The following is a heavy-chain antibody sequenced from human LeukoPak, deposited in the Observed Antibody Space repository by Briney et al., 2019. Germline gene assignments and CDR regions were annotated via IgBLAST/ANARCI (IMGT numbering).Heavy chain of an antibody. CDR3: ARRIRGAPTDH. D-gene: IGHD3-10*01. Sequence: ASVKVSCKASGYTFTTYDLNWVRQATGQGLEWMGWMNPNSGNTGYAQKFQGRVTMTRNTSKSTAYMELNNLTSEDTAVYYCARRIRGAPTDHWGQGTLVTVSS. CDR1: GYTFTTYD. J-gene: IGHJ4*02. V-gene: IGHV1-8*01. CDR2: MNPNSGNT.